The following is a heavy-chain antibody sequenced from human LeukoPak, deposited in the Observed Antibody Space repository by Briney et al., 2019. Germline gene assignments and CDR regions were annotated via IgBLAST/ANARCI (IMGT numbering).Heavy chain of an antibody. CDR2: IYYSGST. Sequence: SETLSLTCTVSGGSISSYYWSWIRQPPGKGLEWIGYIYYSGSTNYNPSLKSRVTISVDRSKNQFSLKLSSVTAADTAVYYCARFFGSGSYNWFDPWGQGTLVTVSS. CDR3: ARFFGSGSYNWFDP. CDR1: GGSISSYY. D-gene: IGHD3-10*01. J-gene: IGHJ5*02. V-gene: IGHV4-59*12.